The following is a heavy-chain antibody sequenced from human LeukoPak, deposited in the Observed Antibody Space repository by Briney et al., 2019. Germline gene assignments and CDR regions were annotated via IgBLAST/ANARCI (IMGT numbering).Heavy chain of an antibody. V-gene: IGHV1-8*01. CDR3: ATSRDSSGYYGDY. J-gene: IGHJ4*02. CDR2: MNPNSGNT. Sequence: ASVKVSCKASGYTFTSYDINWVRQATGQGLEWMGWMNPNSGNTGYAQKFQGRVTMTRNTSISTAYMELSSLRSEDTAVYCCATSRDSSGYYGDYWGQGTLVTVSS. D-gene: IGHD3-22*01. CDR1: GYTFTSYD.